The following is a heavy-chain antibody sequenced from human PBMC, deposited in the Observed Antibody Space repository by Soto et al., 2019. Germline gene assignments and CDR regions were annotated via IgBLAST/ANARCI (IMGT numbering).Heavy chain of an antibody. V-gene: IGHV4-4*07. CDR1: GAYISDFS. Sequence: QVQQLESGPGLVKPWDTLSLTCTVSGAYISDFSWSWIRQPAGKGLEWIGRITVIGNTQYNPSFRSRVTMSMDTSRNQFSLNLQSATAADTALYYCARESGENWTYEAHWGQGTLVTVSS. D-gene: IGHD1-7*01. CDR3: ARESGENWTYEAH. CDR2: ITVIGNT. J-gene: IGHJ1*01.